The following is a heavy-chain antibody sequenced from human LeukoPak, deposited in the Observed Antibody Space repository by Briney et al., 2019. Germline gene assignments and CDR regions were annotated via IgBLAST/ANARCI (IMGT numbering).Heavy chain of an antibody. Sequence: SLRLSHAASGFTYNIYEMKWVSQASGKGLEWVSYISSSGSTIYYADSVKGRFTISRDNAKTSLYLQMNSLGAEDTAVYYCAELGITMIGGVWGKGTTVTISS. CDR2: ISSSGSTI. CDR1: GFTYNIYE. D-gene: IGHD3-10*02. J-gene: IGHJ6*04. CDR3: AELGITMIGGV. V-gene: IGHV3-48*03.